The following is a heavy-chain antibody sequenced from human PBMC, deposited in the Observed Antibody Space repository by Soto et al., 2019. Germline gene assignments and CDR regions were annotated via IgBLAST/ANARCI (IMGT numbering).Heavy chain of an antibody. Sequence: PGGSLRLSCQASGFNFDNYGMHWVRQAPGKGLDWVAVITYDGSNKYYADSVKGRFTISRDNSKNTLSLHLNTLKPEDTAVYHCAKDRVGGTFYTPLGFWGQGTLVTVSS. J-gene: IGHJ4*02. CDR1: GFNFDNYG. V-gene: IGHV3-30*18. CDR3: AKDRVGGTFYTPLGF. D-gene: IGHD1-7*01. CDR2: ITYDGSNK.